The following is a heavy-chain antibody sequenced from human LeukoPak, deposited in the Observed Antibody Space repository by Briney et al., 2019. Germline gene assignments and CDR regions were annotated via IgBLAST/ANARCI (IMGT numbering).Heavy chain of an antibody. CDR1: GVTVSRKY. CDR2: IYSGGST. D-gene: IGHD5-12*01. Sequence: GSLRLSCAASGVTVSRKYMSWVRQAPGKGLEWVSVIYSGGSTYYAGSVRGRFTISRDNSKNTLYLQMNTLRAEDTAVYYCARVSGAYEFDYWGQGTLVTVSS. J-gene: IGHJ4*02. CDR3: ARVSGAYEFDY. V-gene: IGHV3-53*01.